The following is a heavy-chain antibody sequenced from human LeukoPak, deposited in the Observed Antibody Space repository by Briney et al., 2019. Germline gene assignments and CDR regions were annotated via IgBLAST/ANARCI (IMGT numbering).Heavy chain of an antibody. D-gene: IGHD5-12*01. CDR1: GYTFTSYG. J-gene: IGHJ4*02. V-gene: IGHV1-18*01. CDR3: ARDLSTWTATIYDY. Sequence: GASVKVSCKASGYTFTSYGISWVRQAPGQGLEWMAWISAYNGNTNYAQKLQGRVTMTTDTSTSTAYMELRSLRSDDTAVYYCARDLSTWTATIYDYWGQGTLVTVSS. CDR2: ISAYNGNT.